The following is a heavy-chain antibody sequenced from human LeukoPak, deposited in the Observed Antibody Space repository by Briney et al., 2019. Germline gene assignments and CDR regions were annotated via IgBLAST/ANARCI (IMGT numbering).Heavy chain of an antibody. D-gene: IGHD3-3*01. CDR1: GFTFSSYE. Sequence: GGSLRLSCAASGFTFSSYEMNWVRQAPGKGLEYVSAISSNGGSTYYANSVKGRFTISRDNSKNTLYLQMGSLRAEDMAVYYCARAPYDFGSGYYGPFDYWGQGTLVTVSS. CDR2: ISSNGGST. CDR3: ARAPYDFGSGYYGPFDY. J-gene: IGHJ4*02. V-gene: IGHV3-64*01.